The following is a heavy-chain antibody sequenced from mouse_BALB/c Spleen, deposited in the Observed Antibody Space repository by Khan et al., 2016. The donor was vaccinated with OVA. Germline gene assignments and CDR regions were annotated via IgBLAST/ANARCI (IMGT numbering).Heavy chain of an antibody. V-gene: IGHV1S135*01. D-gene: IGHD2-13*01. CDR1: GYSFTSYY. Sequence: EVQLQESGPELMRPGSSVNISCKASGYSFTSYYIHWVKQSHGKSLEWIGYIDPFNGGTEYNQKFKGKATLTVDKSSNTAYMHLSSLTSEDAAVYYGARVTFDYWGQGTLVTVS. CDR2: IDPFNGGT. CDR3: ARVTFDY. J-gene: IGHJ3*01.